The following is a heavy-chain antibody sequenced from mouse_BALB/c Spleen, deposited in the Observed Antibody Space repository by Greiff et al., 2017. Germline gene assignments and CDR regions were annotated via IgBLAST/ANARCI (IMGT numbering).Heavy chain of an antibody. CDR2: INPSNGRT. V-gene: IGHV1S81*02. CDR1: GYTFTSYW. J-gene: IGHJ4*01. CDR3: ARSDWDVAMDY. D-gene: IGHD4-1*01. Sequence: QVQLKQPGAELVKPGASVKLSCKASGYTFTSYWMHWVKQRPGQGLEWIGEINPSNGRTNYNEKFKSKATLTVDKSSSTAYMQLSSLTSEDSAVYYCARSDWDVAMDYWGQGTSVTVSS.